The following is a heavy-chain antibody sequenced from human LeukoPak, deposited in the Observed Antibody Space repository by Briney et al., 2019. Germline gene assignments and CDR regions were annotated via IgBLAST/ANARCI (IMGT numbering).Heavy chain of an antibody. Sequence: ASVKVSCKASGYTFTGYYMHWVRQAPGQGLEWMGWINPNSGGTNYAQTFQGRVTMTRDMFTSTDYIELTSLTSDDTAVYYCARDNSVGETAWWFDPWGQGTLVTVSS. J-gene: IGHJ5*02. CDR3: ARDNSVGETAWWFDP. V-gene: IGHV1-2*02. CDR2: INPNSGGT. CDR1: GYTFTGYY. D-gene: IGHD1-26*01.